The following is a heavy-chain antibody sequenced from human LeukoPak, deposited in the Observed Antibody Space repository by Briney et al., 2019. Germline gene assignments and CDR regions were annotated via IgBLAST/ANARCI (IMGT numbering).Heavy chain of an antibody. D-gene: IGHD3-10*01. Sequence: GGCLRLSCAASGFTFSSYAMSWVRQAPGKGLEWVSSISATGGSTYYADSVKGRFTISRDNSKNTLFLQMNSLRAEDTALYYCAKHFGSGDYYNFLDDWGQGTLVSVSS. J-gene: IGHJ4*02. CDR3: AKHFGSGDYYNFLDD. CDR1: GFTFSSYA. CDR2: ISATGGST. V-gene: IGHV3-23*01.